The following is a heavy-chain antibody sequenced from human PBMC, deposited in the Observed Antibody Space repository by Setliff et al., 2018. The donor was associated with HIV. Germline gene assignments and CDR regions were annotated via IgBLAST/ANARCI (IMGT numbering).Heavy chain of an antibody. CDR2: IWPDDSDT. CDR3: ARLSKYYDFWTPNY. V-gene: IGHV5-51*01. J-gene: IGHJ4*02. D-gene: IGHD3-3*01. Sequence: GESLKISCKASGYSFTNYWVGWVRQMPGNGLEWVGLIWPDDSDTIYSPSFQGQVTLSADKSITTVYLQWSSQEAPDTAMYYCARLSKYYDFWTPNYWGQGTLVTVSS. CDR1: GYSFTNYW.